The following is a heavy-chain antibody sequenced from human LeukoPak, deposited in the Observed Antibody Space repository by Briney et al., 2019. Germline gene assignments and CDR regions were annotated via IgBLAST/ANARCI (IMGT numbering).Heavy chain of an antibody. CDR1: GFTFSDYY. J-gene: IGHJ4*02. CDR3: AGGGGDYVWGSYRGDY. D-gene: IGHD3-16*02. Sequence: GGSLRLSCAASGFTFSDYYMSWIRQAPGKGLEWVSYISSSSSYTNYADSVKGRFTISRDNSKNTLYLQMNSLSAEDTAVYYCAGGGGDYVWGSYRGDYWGQGTLVTVSS. CDR2: ISSSSSYT. V-gene: IGHV3-11*03.